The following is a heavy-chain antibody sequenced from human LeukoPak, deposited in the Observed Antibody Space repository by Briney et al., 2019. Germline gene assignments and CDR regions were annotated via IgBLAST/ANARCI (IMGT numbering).Heavy chain of an antibody. V-gene: IGHV4-59*01. CDR3: ARVFAPDAFDI. Sequence: SETLSLTCTVSGGSISSYYWSWIRQPPGKGLEWIGYISYSRSTNYNPSLKSRVTISVDTSKNQFSLKLSSVTAADTAVYYCARVFAPDAFDIWGQGTMVTVSS. CDR2: ISYSRST. J-gene: IGHJ3*02. CDR1: GGSISSYY.